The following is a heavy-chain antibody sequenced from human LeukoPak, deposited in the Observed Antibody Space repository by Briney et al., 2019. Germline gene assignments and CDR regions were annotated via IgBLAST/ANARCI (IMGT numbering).Heavy chain of an antibody. V-gene: IGHV1-46*01. J-gene: IGHJ3*02. CDR2: INPSGGST. CDR3: ARMYYYDSSGHDAFDI. D-gene: IGHD3-22*01. Sequence: GASVKVSCKASGYTFTSYYMHWVRQAPGQGLEWMGIINPSGGSTSYAQKFQGRVTMTRDTSTSTVYMELSSLRSEDTAVYYCARMYYYDSSGHDAFDIWGQGTMVTVSS. CDR1: GYTFTSYY.